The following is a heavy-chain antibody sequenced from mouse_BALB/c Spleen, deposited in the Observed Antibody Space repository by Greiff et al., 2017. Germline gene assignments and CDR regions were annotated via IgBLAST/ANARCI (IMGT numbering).Heavy chain of an antibody. D-gene: IGHD3-2*01. CDR3: AKTARATFFDY. CDR2: IWSGGST. Sequence: VKLMESGPGLVQPSQSLSITCTVSGFSLTSYGVHWVRQSPGKGLEWLGVIWSGGSTDYNAAFISRLSISKDNSKSQVFFKMNSLQANDTAIYYCAKTARATFFDYWGQGTTLTVSS. CDR1: GFSLTSYG. V-gene: IGHV2-2*02. J-gene: IGHJ2*01.